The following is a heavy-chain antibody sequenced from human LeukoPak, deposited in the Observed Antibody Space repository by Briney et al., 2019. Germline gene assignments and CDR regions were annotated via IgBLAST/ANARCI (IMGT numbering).Heavy chain of an antibody. CDR1: GFTFSSYG. CDR3: ARGARDGYNYGGDY. J-gene: IGHJ4*02. CDR2: IWFDGSNK. V-gene: IGHV3-33*01. Sequence: PGGSLRLSCAASGFTFSSYGMHWVRQAPGKGLEWVAIIWFDGSNKYYADSVKGRFTISRDNSKNTVYLQMNSLRAEDTAVYYCARGARDGYNYGGDYWGQGTLVTVSS. D-gene: IGHD5-24*01.